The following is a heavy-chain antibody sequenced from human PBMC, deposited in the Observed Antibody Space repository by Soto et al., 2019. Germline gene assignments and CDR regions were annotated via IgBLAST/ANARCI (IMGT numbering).Heavy chain of an antibody. CDR2: IYWDDDK. CDR1: GFSLSTSGVG. CDR3: AHTGYSYGWDTRYFDY. Sequence: QITLKESGPTLVKPTQTLTLTCTFSGFSLSTSGVGVGWIRQPPGKALEWLALIYWDDDKRYSPSLKSRLTITKDTSKNLVVLTMTNMDPVDTATYYCAHTGYSYGWDTRYFDYWGQGTLVTVSS. J-gene: IGHJ4*02. D-gene: IGHD5-18*01. V-gene: IGHV2-5*02.